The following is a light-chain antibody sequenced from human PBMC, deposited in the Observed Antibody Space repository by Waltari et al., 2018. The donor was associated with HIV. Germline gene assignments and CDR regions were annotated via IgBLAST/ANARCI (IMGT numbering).Light chain of an antibody. CDR1: SSNIGAGYD. V-gene: IGLV1-40*01. J-gene: IGLJ1*01. CDR2: GNN. Sequence: QSVLTQPPSVSGAPGQRVTIPCTGSSSNIGAGYDVHWYQQLPGTAPKLLLYGNNNRPSGVPDRFSASKSDTSASLTITGLQAEHEGDYYCQSYDSDLGGSYVFGTGTKVSVL. CDR3: QSYDSDLGGSYV.